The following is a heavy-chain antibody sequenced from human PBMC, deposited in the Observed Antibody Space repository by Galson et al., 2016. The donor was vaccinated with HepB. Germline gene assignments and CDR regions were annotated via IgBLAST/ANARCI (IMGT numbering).Heavy chain of an antibody. D-gene: IGHD2-2*01. CDR1: GYTFTRYA. CDR3: ARDHDTVIVPTATTADY. CDR2: INTNTGNP. J-gene: IGHJ4*02. V-gene: IGHV7-4-1*02. Sequence: SVKVSCKASGYTFTRYAVNWVRQAPGQGLEWMGWINTNTGNPRYAQGFTGRFVFSLDTSVSTAYLQISSLKAEDTAVYYCARDHDTVIVPTATTADYWGQGTLVTVSS.